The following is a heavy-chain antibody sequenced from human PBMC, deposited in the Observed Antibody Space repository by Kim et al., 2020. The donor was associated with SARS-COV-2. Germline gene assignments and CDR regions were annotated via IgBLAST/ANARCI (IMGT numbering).Heavy chain of an antibody. CDR2: IYPGDSDT. CDR3: ARHRGGSSSDAFDI. V-gene: IGHV5-51*01. CDR1: GYSFTTYW. Sequence: GESLKISCKGSGYSFTTYWIAWVRQVPGRGLECMGIIYPGDSDTRYSPSFQGQVTISADKSTSTAYLQWSTLKASDTAMYYCARHRGGSSSDAFDIWGQGTMVIVSS. J-gene: IGHJ3*02. D-gene: IGHD6-6*01.